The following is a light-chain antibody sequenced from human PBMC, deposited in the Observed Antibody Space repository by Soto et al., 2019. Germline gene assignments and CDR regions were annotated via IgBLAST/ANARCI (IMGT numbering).Light chain of an antibody. CDR1: SSNIGSNT. V-gene: IGLV1-44*01. CDR3: ADWHPSRKVWG. CDR2: SNN. Sequence: QSVLTQPPSASGTPGQRVTISCSGSSSNIGSNTVNWYQQLPGTAPKLLIYSNNQRPSGVPDRFSGSKSGTSASLAISGLESGDEGNYYGADWHPSRKVWGFGGGT. J-gene: IGLJ3*02.